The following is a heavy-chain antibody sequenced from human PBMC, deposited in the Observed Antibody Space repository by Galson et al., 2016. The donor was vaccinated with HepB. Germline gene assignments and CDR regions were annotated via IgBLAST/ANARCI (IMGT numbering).Heavy chain of an antibody. CDR1: GFTVSDYY. D-gene: IGHD5/OR15-5a*01. Sequence: SLRLSCAASGFTVSDYYMTWIRQAPGKGLEWVSYISSSGDSIFYANSVKGRFTISRDNTKNSLYLQMNTLRAEDTAVYCCAITPVWRSSDMDVWGQGTTVIVSS. CDR2: ISSSGDSI. CDR3: AITPVWRSSDMDV. V-gene: IGHV3-11*01. J-gene: IGHJ6*02.